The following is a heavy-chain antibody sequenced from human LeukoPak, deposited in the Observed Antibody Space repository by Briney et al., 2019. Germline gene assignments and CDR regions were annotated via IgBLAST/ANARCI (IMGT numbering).Heavy chain of an antibody. J-gene: IGHJ4*02. CDR2: ISSSSSYI. CDR1: GFTFSSYS. CDR3: ARDWAYYCSSTSCYGFGFDY. D-gene: IGHD2-2*01. Sequence: PGGSLRLSCAASGFTFSSYSMNWVRQAPGKGLEWVSSISSSSSYIYYADSVKGRFTISRDNAKNSLYLQMNSLRAEDTAVYYCARDWAYYCSSTSCYGFGFDYWGQGTLVTVSS. V-gene: IGHV3-21*01.